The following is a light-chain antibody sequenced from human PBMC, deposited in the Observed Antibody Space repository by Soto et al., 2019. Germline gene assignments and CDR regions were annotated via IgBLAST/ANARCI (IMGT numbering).Light chain of an antibody. CDR3: MQALQTPPT. V-gene: IGKV2-28*01. Sequence: DIVMTQSPLSLPVTPGEPASSSCRSSHSLLHSNGYNYLDWYLQKPGQSPQLLIYLGSNRASGVPDRFSGSGSGTDFTLRISRVEAEDVGVYYCMQALQTPPTFGQGTKVDI. J-gene: IGKJ1*01. CDR2: LGS. CDR1: HSLLHSNGYNY.